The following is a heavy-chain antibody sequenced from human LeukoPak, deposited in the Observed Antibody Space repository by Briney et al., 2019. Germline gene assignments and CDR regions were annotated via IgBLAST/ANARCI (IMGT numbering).Heavy chain of an antibody. CDR3: ARAAEYNSGWSSY. CDR1: GFTFSTYS. D-gene: IGHD6-19*01. CDR2: ISRTSSYI. Sequence: GGSLRLSCAASGFTFSTYSINRVRQAPGKGLEWVSSISRTSSYIYYADSVKGRFTISRDNAKNSLYLQMNSLRAEDTAVYYCARAAEYNSGWSSYWGQGTLVTVSS. V-gene: IGHV3-21*01. J-gene: IGHJ4*02.